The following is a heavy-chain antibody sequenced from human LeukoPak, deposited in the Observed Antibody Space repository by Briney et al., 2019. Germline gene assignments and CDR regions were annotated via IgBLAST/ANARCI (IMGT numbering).Heavy chain of an antibody. D-gene: IGHD6-19*01. J-gene: IGHJ3*01. CDR2: ISFDGSIQ. CDR3: AKDSDIAVSGSDDALDV. CDR1: GFTFSSYG. V-gene: IGHV3-30*18. Sequence: GQSLRLSCAASGFTFSSYGMHWVRQTPGKGLEWVALISFDGSIQYYADYVKGRFTISRDNSKNTLFMQMNSLRPEDTAVYYCAKDSDIAVSGSDDALDVWGQGTMVTVSS.